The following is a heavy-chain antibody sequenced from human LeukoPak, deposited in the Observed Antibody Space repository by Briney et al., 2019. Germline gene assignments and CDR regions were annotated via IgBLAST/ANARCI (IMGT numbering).Heavy chain of an antibody. CDR1: GFTVSSNY. CDR2: IYSGGST. Sequence: GGSLRLSCAASGFTVSSNYMSWVRQAPGKGLEWVSVIYSGGSTYYADSVKGRFTISRDNSKNTLYLQMNSLRAEDTAVYYCAKDPGYYLYYFDSWGQGTLVTVSS. CDR3: AKDPGYYLYYFDS. V-gene: IGHV3-53*01. J-gene: IGHJ4*02. D-gene: IGHD3-22*01.